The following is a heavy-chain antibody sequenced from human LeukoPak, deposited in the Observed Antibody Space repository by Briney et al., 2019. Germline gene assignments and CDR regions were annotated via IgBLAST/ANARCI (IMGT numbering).Heavy chain of an antibody. D-gene: IGHD6-13*01. Sequence: ASVKVSCKASGYTFTDYYMHWVRQAPGHGLEWMGWINPNSGGTNYAQQFQGRVTMTRDTSISTAYMELSNLRSDDTAVYYCARGIAAAGGRWFDPWGQGTLVTVSS. CDR2: INPNSGGT. CDR1: GYTFTDYY. CDR3: ARGIAAAGGRWFDP. J-gene: IGHJ5*02. V-gene: IGHV1-2*02.